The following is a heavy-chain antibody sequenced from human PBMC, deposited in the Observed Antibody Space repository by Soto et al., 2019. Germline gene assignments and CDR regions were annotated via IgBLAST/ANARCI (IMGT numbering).Heavy chain of an antibody. D-gene: IGHD1-26*01. Sequence: SETLSLTCTVSGGSISSYYWSWIRQPPGKGLEWIGYIYYSGSTNYNPSLKSRVTISVDTSKNQFSLKLSSVTAADTAVYYCARESGSGSYYIRGFDYWGQGTLVTVSS. J-gene: IGHJ4*02. V-gene: IGHV4-59*01. CDR2: IYYSGST. CDR3: ARESGSGSYYIRGFDY. CDR1: GGSISSYY.